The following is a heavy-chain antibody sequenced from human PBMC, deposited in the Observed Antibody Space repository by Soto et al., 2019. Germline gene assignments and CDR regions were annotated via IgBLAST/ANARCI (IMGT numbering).Heavy chain of an antibody. J-gene: IGHJ3*01. CDR2: IYDSGTT. CDR3: ARSPQYYTPGSSPFDY. D-gene: IGHD3-3*01. Sequence: PSETLSLTCVVSSYVIESGHYWGWVRQPPGKGLKWVGSIYDSGTTYYNPSLRSRVTISADTSKNQFSLSLTSVTAADTAVYYCARSPQYYTPGSSPFDYWGPGTMVTVS. CDR1: SYVIESGHY. V-gene: IGHV4-38-2*01.